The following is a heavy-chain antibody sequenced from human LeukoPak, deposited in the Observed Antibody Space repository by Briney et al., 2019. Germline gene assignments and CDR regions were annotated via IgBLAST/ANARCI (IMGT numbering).Heavy chain of an antibody. CDR1: GYTFTSYD. CDR2: MNPNSGNT. Sequence: ASVKVSCKASGYTFTSYDINWVRQATGQGLEWMGWMNPNSGNTGYAQKFQGRVTMTRNTSISTAYMELSSLRSEDTAVYYCARGPYSSGWYPHYYYYYGMDVWGQGTTVTVSS. V-gene: IGHV1-8*01. J-gene: IGHJ6*02. D-gene: IGHD6-19*01. CDR3: ARGPYSSGWYPHYYYYYGMDV.